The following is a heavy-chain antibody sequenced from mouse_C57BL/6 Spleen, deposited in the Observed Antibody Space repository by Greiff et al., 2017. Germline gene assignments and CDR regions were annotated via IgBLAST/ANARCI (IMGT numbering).Heavy chain of an antibody. V-gene: IGHV7-3*01. CDR1: GFTFTDYY. J-gene: IGHJ2*01. CDR3: ARLLLRPYYFDY. D-gene: IGHD1-1*01. CDR2: IRNKANGYTT. Sequence: EVQLQESGGGLVQPGGSLSLSCAASGFTFTDYYMSWVRQPPGKALEWLGFIRNKANGYTTEYSASVKGRFTISRDNSQSILYLQMNALRAEDSATYYCARLLLRPYYFDYWGQGTTLTVSS.